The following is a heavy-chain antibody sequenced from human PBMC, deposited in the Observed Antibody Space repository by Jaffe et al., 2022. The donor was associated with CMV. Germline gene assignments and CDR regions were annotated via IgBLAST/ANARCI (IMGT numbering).Heavy chain of an antibody. CDR1: GGSISSYY. V-gene: IGHV4-59*08. CDR2: IYYSGST. CDR3: AGGSGSYPWFDP. Sequence: QVQLQESGPGLVKPSETLSLTCTVSGGSISSYYWSWIRQPPGKGLEWIGYIYYSGSTNYNPSLKSRVTISVDTSKNQFSLKLSSVTAADTAVYYCAGGSGSYPWFDPWGQGTLVTVSS. J-gene: IGHJ5*02. D-gene: IGHD3-10*01.